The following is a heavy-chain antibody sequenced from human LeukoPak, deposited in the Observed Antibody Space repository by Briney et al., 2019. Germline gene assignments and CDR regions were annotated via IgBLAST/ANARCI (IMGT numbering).Heavy chain of an antibody. J-gene: IGHJ3*02. CDR3: ARTPYDYGDYADAFDI. Sequence: SVKVSCKASGGTFSSYTISWVRQAPGQGLEWMGRIIPILGIASYAQKFQGRVTITADKSTSTAYMELSSLRSEDTAVYYCARTPYDYGDYADAFDIWGQGTMVTVSS. V-gene: IGHV1-69*02. CDR2: IIPILGIA. D-gene: IGHD4-17*01. CDR1: GGTFSSYT.